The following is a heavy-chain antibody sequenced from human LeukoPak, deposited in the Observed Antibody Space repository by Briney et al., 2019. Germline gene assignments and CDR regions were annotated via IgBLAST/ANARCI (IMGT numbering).Heavy chain of an antibody. Sequence: PSETLSLTCTVSGGSVSSGSYYWSWIRQPPGKGLEWIGYIYYSGSTNYNPSLKSRVTISVDTSKNQFSLKLSSVTAADTAVYYCARGVSSGWSLDYWGQGTLVTVSS. CDR3: ARGVSSGWSLDY. CDR2: IYYSGST. V-gene: IGHV4-61*01. D-gene: IGHD6-19*01. J-gene: IGHJ4*02. CDR1: GGSVSSGSYY.